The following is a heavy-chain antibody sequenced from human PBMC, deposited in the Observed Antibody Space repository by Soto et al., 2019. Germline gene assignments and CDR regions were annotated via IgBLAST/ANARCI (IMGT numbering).Heavy chain of an antibody. Sequence: GGSLRLSCAASGFTFSSYGMHWVRQAPGKGLEWVAVIWYDGSNKYYADSVKGRFTISRDNSKNTLYLQMSSLRAEDTAVYYCARDFGVVRYYGMDVWGQGTTVTVSS. D-gene: IGHD3-3*01. CDR3: ARDFGVVRYYGMDV. V-gene: IGHV3-33*01. CDR2: IWYDGSNK. CDR1: GFTFSSYG. J-gene: IGHJ6*02.